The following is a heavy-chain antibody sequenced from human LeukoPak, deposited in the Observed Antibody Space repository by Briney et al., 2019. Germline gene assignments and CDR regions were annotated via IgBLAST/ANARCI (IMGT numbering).Heavy chain of an antibody. J-gene: IGHJ4*02. CDR3: ERENFGEFF. D-gene: IGHD3-10*01. CDR1: GFSFSGYA. V-gene: IGHV3-30*04. Sequence: GGSLRLSCAASGFSFSGYAMHWVRQAPGRGLEWVARISYDGSNKYYADSVKGRFTISRDNPEKTLCLQMNSLRADDTAVYFCERENFGEFFWGQGTPVTVSS. CDR2: ISYDGSNK.